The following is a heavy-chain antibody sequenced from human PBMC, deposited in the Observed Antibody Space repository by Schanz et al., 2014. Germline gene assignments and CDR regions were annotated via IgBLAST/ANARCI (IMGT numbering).Heavy chain of an antibody. V-gene: IGHV3-11*04. D-gene: IGHD3-3*01. CDR3: ARPIYDLWSGSFDY. CDR1: GFTFSDYY. J-gene: IGHJ4*02. Sequence: QVQLEESGGGLVTPGGSLRLSCAASGFTFSDYYMSWIRQAPGKGLECISYISSRGTTIYYADSVKGRFTISRDNSKNTLYLQMNSLRAEDTAVYYCARPIYDLWSGSFDYWGQGTLVTVSS. CDR2: ISSRGTTI.